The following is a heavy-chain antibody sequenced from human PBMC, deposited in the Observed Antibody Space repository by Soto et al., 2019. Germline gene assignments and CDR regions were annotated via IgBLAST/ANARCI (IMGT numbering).Heavy chain of an antibody. J-gene: IGHJ2*01. Sequence: GSLRLSCAASGFTFSSYWMSWVRQAPGKGLEWVANIKQDGSEKYYVDSVKGRFTISRDNAKNSLYLQMNSLRAEDTAVYYCARDPRRWNPYWYFDLWGRGTLVTVSS. V-gene: IGHV3-7*01. CDR1: GFTFSSYW. CDR2: IKQDGSEK. D-gene: IGHD1-1*01. CDR3: ARDPRRWNPYWYFDL.